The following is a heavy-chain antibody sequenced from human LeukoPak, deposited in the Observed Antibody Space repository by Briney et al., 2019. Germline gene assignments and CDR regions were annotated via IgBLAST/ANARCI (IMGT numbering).Heavy chain of an antibody. CDR1: GGSISSYY. CDR3: ARVSYYDSSGYLDAFDI. Sequence: SETLSLTCTVSGGSISSYYWSWIRQPAGKGLEWIGRIYTSGSTNYNPSLKSRVTMSVDTSKNQFSLKLSSVTAADTAVYYCARVSYYDSSGYLDAFDIWGQGTMVTVSS. J-gene: IGHJ3*02. D-gene: IGHD3-22*01. V-gene: IGHV4-4*07. CDR2: IYTSGST.